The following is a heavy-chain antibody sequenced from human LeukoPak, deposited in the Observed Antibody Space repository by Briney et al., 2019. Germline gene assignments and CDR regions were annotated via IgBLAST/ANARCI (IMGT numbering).Heavy chain of an antibody. CDR1: GFTFSSYT. V-gene: IGHV3-48*04. CDR3: ARDGHYDILTGYFQD. J-gene: IGHJ1*01. Sequence: GGSLRLSCAASGFTFSSYTVNWIRQAPGKGLEWVSYITNSGTTIYYADSVKGRFTISRDNAKNSLYLQMNSLRAEDTAVYYCARDGHYDILTGYFQDWGQGTLVTVSS. D-gene: IGHD3-9*01. CDR2: ITNSGTTI.